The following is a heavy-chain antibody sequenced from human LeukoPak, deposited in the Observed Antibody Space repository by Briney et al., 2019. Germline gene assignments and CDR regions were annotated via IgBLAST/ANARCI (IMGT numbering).Heavy chain of an antibody. V-gene: IGHV1-69*02. D-gene: IGHD5-18*01. CDR2: IIPILGIA. CDR3: ATRGYSYGSEFDY. CDR1: GGTFSSYT. J-gene: IGHJ4*02. Sequence: SVKVSCKASGGTFSSYTISWVRQAPGQGLEWMGRIIPILGIANYAQKFQGRVTITTDESTSTAYMELSSLRSEDTAVYYCATRGYSYGSEFDYWGQGTLVTVSS.